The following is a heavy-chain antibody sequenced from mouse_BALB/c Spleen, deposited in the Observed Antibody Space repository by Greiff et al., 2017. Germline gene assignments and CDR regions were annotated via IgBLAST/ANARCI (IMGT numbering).Heavy chain of an antibody. D-gene: IGHD2-4*01. CDR1: GFSLTSYG. Sequence: VMLVESGPGLVAPSQSLSITCTVSGFSLTSYGVHWVRQPPGKGLEWLGVIWAGGSTNYNSALMSRLSISKDNSKSQVFLKMNSLQTDDTAMYYCARAPLYDYEAWFAYWGQGTLVTVSA. V-gene: IGHV2-9*02. CDR3: ARAPLYDYEAWFAY. CDR2: IWAGGST. J-gene: IGHJ3*01.